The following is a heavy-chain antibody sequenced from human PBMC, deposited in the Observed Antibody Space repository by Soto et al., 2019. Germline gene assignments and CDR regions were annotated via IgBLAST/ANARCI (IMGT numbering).Heavy chain of an antibody. CDR2: ISGVGSII. CDR1: GLTFSDYY. CDR3: ARGPDPDAAYYYYYMDV. J-gene: IGHJ6*03. D-gene: IGHD6-25*01. Sequence: QVQLVEYGGGLVKPGGSLRLSCAVSGLTFSDYYMSWIRQAPGKGLEWVSYISGVGSIIYYADSVKGRFTISRDNAKNSLYLQMNSLRAEDTAVYYCARGPDPDAAYYYYYMDVWGKGTTVTVSS. V-gene: IGHV3-11*01.